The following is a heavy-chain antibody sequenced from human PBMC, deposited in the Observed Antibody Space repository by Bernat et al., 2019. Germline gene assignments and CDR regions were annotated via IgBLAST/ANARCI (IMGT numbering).Heavy chain of an antibody. CDR2: IYYSGST. CDR1: GGSVSSGSYY. D-gene: IGHD3-3*01. J-gene: IGHJ4*02. Sequence: QVQLQESGPGLVKPSETLSLTCTVSGGSVSSGSYYWSWIRQPPGKGLEWIGYIYYSGSTNYNPSLKSRVTISVDTSKNQFSLKLSSVNAADTAVYYCARHRLFGVVTDYWGQGTLVTVSS. CDR3: ARHRLFGVVTDY. V-gene: IGHV4-61*01.